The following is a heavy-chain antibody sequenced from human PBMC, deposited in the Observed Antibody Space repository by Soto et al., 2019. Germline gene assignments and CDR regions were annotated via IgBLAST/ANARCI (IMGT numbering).Heavy chain of an antibody. CDR2: INTDGTTT. J-gene: IGHJ4*02. CDR3: ASSLLWPLHPNY. D-gene: IGHD2-21*02. Sequence: GGSLRLSCAASGFTFSSHWMHWVRQAPGKGLVWVSRINTDGTTTDYADYVKGRFTVSRDNAKNTLYPQMSSLRAEDTAVYYCASSLLWPLHPNYWGQGTLVSVS. V-gene: IGHV3-74*01. CDR1: GFTFSSHW.